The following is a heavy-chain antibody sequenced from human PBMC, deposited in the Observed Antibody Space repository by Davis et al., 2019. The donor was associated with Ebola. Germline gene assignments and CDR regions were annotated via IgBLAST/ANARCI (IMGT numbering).Heavy chain of an antibody. D-gene: IGHD1-26*01. J-gene: IGHJ5*02. CDR3: ARFPHRGSYYDWFDP. CDR2: ISAYNGNT. V-gene: IGHV1-18*01. CDR1: GYTFTSYG. Sequence: ASVKVSCKASGYTFTSYGISWVRQAPGQGLEWMGWISAYNGNTNYAQKLQGRVTMTTDTSTSTAYMELRSLRSDDTAVYYCARFPHRGSYYDWFDPWGQGTLVTVSS.